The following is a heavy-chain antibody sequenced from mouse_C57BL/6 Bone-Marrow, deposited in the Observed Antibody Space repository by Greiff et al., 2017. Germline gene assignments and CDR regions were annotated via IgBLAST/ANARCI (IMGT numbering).Heavy chain of an antibody. CDR1: GYTFTSYW. CDR3: ASHLSDY. V-gene: IGHV1-50*01. Sequence: VQLQQPGAELVKPGASVKLSCKASGYTFTSYWTQWVKQRPGQGLEWIGEIDPSDSYTNYNQKFKGKATLPVDTSSRTAYMQLSSLTSEDSAVYYCASHLSDYWGQGTTLTVSS. CDR2: IDPSDSYT. J-gene: IGHJ2*01.